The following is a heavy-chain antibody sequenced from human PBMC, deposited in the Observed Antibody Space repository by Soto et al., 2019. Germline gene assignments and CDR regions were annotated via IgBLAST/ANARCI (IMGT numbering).Heavy chain of an antibody. CDR1: GFTFSSYD. CDR3: ARDYYDGGGAYYSGFDH. Sequence: EVQLMESGGDLVQPGGSLRLSCAASGFTFSSYDMHWVRQATGKGLEWVSAIGTAGDTYYLDSVKGRFTISRENAKNSLYHQMNSLRAEDTAVYYCARDYYDGGGAYYSGFDHWGQGILVTVSS. V-gene: IGHV3-13*01. CDR2: IGTAGDT. D-gene: IGHD3-22*01. J-gene: IGHJ4*02.